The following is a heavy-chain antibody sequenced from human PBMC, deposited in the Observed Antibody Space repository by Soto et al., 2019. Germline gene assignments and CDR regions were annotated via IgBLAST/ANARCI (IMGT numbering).Heavy chain of an antibody. D-gene: IGHD6-19*01. J-gene: IGHJ6*02. CDR3: ASSVIAVAVPDV. CDR2: INANSGDT. Sequence: ASVKVSCKASGYTFSGHYMHWIRQAPGQGPEWLGWINANSGDTDRAPKFQDRLTMTRDTSISTAYMELSRLRSDDTAVYYCASSVIAVAVPDVWGQGTTVTVSS. V-gene: IGHV1-2*02. CDR1: GYTFSGHY.